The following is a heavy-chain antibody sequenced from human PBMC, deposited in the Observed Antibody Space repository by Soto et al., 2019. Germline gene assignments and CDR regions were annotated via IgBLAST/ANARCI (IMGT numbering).Heavy chain of an antibody. Sequence: GGSLRLSCAASGFMFSSYGMSWVRQSPGKGLEWVSSISGSGGSTYYADSVKGRFTISRDNSKSTLYLQMNSLRTEDTGFYYCTKDVGNQIQLDYWGQGILVTSPQ. D-gene: IGHD5-18*01. V-gene: IGHV3-23*01. CDR3: TKDVGNQIQLDY. CDR2: ISGSGGST. CDR1: GFMFSSYG. J-gene: IGHJ4*02.